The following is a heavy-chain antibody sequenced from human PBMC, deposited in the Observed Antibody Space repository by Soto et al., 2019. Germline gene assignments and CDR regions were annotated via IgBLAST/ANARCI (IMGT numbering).Heavy chain of an antibody. D-gene: IGHD3-10*01. CDR1: GFTFTNSA. V-gene: IGHV1-58*01. Sequence: SVKVSCKASGFTFTNSAVQWVRQARGQRLEWIGWIVVGSGNTNYAQKFQERVIITRDMSTSTAYMELRSLRSDDTAVYYCARGVGSGTYYNQYNWFDPWGQGTLVTVSS. J-gene: IGHJ5*02. CDR2: IVVGSGNT. CDR3: ARGVGSGTYYNQYNWFDP.